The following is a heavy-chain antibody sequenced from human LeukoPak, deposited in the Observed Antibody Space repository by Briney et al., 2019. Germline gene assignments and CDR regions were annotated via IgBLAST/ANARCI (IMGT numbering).Heavy chain of an antibody. CDR1: GGTFSSYA. J-gene: IGHJ5*02. V-gene: IGHV1-69*13. D-gene: IGHD3-9*01. CDR3: AREAHPGYDILTAYDRYNWFDP. Sequence: ASVKVSCKASGGTFSSYAISWVRQPPGQGLEWMGGIIPIFGTANYAQKFQGRVTITADESTSTAYMELSSLRYEDTAVYYCAREAHPGYDILTAYDRYNWFDPWGQGTLVTVSS. CDR2: IIPIFGTA.